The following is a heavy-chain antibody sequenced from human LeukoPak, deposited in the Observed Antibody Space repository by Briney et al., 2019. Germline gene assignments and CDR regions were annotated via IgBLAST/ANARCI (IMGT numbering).Heavy chain of an antibody. CDR1: GFTFRTYW. CDR2: INQDGSEK. J-gene: IGHJ4*02. D-gene: IGHD3-9*01. CDR3: ARTPHYDILTGYYDF. V-gene: IGHV3-7*01. Sequence: GGSLRLSCAASGFTFRTYWMSWVRQAPGKGLEWVANINQDGSEKYYVDSVKGRFTISRDNAKNSLYLQMNSLRAEDTAVYYCARTPHYDILTGYYDFWGQGTLVTVSS.